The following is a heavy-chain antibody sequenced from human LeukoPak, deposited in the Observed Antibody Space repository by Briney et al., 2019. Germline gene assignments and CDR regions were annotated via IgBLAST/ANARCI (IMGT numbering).Heavy chain of an antibody. V-gene: IGHV4-59*08. Sequence: PSETLSLTCSVSGGSISSYYWSWIRQPPGKGLEWIGYIYYSGSTNYNPSLKSRVTISVDTSKNQFSLKLSSVTAADTAVYYCARHGSAMVMYFDYWGQGTLVTVSS. CDR3: ARHGSAMVMYFDY. CDR1: GGSISSYY. CDR2: IYYSGST. D-gene: IGHD5-18*01. J-gene: IGHJ4*02.